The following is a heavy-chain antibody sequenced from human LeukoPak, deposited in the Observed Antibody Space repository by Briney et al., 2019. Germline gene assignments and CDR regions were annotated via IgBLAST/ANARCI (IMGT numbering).Heavy chain of an antibody. Sequence: SGTLTLSRAVSGGSISSYSWSWIRQPPGKGPEWIGYICYSGGTTYYPAHKRLITISENSNKNHYFLKMNSVTAADTALYYCASRARNGWSYFDYWGQGTLVTVSS. CDR3: ASRARNGWSYFDY. D-gene: IGHD5-24*01. V-gene: IGHV4-59*08. J-gene: IGHJ4*02. CDR1: GGSISSYS. CDR2: ICYSGGT.